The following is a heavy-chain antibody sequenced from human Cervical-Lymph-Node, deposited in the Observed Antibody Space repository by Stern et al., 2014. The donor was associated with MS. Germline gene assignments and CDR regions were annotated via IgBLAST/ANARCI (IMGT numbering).Heavy chain of an antibody. J-gene: IGHJ4*02. CDR2: ISPVDSET. D-gene: IGHD2-2*02. V-gene: IGHV5-51*01. Sequence: VQLVQSGAEVKKPGQSLKISCKGSGYSFTNSWIGWVRQMPGKGLELMGIISPVDSETRYSPSFQGQVTISDDKSINTAYVQWTSLEASDTAMYYCARQGCATTSCHTIDSWGQGTLITVSS. CDR1: GYSFTNSW. CDR3: ARQGCATTSCHTIDS.